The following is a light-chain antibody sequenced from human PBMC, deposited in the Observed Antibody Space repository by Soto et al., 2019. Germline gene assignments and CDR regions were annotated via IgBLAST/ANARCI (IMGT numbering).Light chain of an antibody. V-gene: IGKV3-15*01. CDR3: QQLNYWPRIT. J-gene: IGKJ5*01. CDR1: QSVGTN. CDR2: GAS. Sequence: DIVMTQSPGTLSVSPGERATLSCRASQSVGTNLAWYQQRPGQAPSLLVYGASTRASGIPPRFSGSGSGTDFTLTISSILSEDFAVYYCQQLNYWPRITFGQGTRLEIK.